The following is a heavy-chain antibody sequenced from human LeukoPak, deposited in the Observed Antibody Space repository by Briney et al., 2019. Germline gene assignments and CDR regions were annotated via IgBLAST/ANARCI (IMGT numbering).Heavy chain of an antibody. CDR3: ARGKKGLYYYYGMDV. D-gene: IGHD3-16*01. J-gene: IGHJ6*02. V-gene: IGHV3-74*01. CDR2: INSDGSST. CDR1: GFTFSSYW. Sequence: GGSLRLSCAASGFTFSSYWMHWVRHAPGKGLVWVSRINSDGSSTSYADSVKGRFTISRDNAKNTLYLQMNSLRAEDTAVYYCARGKKGLYYYYGMDVWGQGTTVTVS.